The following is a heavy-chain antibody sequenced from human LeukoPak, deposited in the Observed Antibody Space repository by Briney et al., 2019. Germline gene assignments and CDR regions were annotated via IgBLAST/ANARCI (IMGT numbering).Heavy chain of an antibody. CDR2: IIGDQGGT. CDR1: GYTFTNYG. D-gene: IGHD5-12*01. V-gene: IGHV1-18*01. J-gene: IGHJ4*02. Sequence: ASVKVSCTASGYTFTNYGIAWVRQAPGQGLEWMGWIIGDQGGTKYAQNFQGRVTITIATSTGTAYIDLKSLRSDDTGRYFCARSDLGTITAGPVEYWGQGTLVAVSS. CDR3: ARSDLGTITAGPVEY.